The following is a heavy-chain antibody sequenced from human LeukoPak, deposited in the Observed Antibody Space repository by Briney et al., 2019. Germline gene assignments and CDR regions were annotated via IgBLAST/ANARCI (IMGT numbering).Heavy chain of an antibody. D-gene: IGHD3-16*01. CDR3: AREGVAFDI. CDR2: INPNNGGT. CDR1: GYTFTGYY. Sequence: ASVNVSCKASGYTFTGYYMHWVRQAPGQGLEWMGWINPNNGGTNYAQKFQGRVTMTRDTSISTAYMEVRRLRSDDTAVYYCAREGVAFDIWGQGTMVTVSS. V-gene: IGHV1-2*02. J-gene: IGHJ3*02.